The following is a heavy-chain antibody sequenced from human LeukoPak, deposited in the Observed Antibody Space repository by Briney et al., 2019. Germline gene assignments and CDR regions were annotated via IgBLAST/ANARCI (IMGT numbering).Heavy chain of an antibody. CDR2: IYYSGST. V-gene: IGHV4-59*01. D-gene: IGHD3-22*01. J-gene: IGHJ4*02. CDR3: ARAGVEGYYWY. Sequence: SETLSLTCTVSGGSISSYYWSWIRQPPRKGLEWIGYIYYSGSTNYNPSLKSRVTISVDTSKNQFSLKLSSVTAADTAVYYCARAGVEGYYWYWGQGTLVTVSS. CDR1: GGSISSYY.